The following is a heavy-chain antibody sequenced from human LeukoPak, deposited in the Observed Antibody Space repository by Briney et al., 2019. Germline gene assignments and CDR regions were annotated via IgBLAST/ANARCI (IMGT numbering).Heavy chain of an antibody. CDR3: AKDQDRPTIFGVLSL. Sequence: PGTSLRLSCAGSGFSFNNYAVHWVRQAPGKGLEWVAVMSYDGIKKYYADSVKGRFTISRDNSENTLSLQVNSLRPEDTAVYYCAKDQDRPTIFGVLSLGGQGTLVSVSS. CDR1: GFSFNNYA. CDR2: MSYDGIKK. D-gene: IGHD3-3*01. J-gene: IGHJ4*02. V-gene: IGHV3-30*04.